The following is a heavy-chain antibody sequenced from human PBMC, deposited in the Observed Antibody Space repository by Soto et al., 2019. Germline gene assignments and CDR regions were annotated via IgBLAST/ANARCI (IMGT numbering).Heavy chain of an antibody. Sequence: GGSLRLSCAASGFTFSSYSMNWVRQAPGKGLEWVSSISSSSSYIYYADSVKGRFTISRDNAKNSLYLQMNSLRAEDTAVYYCARSALPAAKFTKNWFDPWGQGTLVTVSS. CDR3: ARSALPAAKFTKNWFDP. D-gene: IGHD2-2*01. J-gene: IGHJ5*02. V-gene: IGHV3-21*01. CDR1: GFTFSSYS. CDR2: ISSSSSYI.